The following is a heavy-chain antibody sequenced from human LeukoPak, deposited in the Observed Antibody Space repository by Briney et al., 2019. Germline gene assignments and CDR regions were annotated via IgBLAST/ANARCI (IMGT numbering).Heavy chain of an antibody. V-gene: IGHV3-74*01. J-gene: IGHJ4*02. CDR3: APGPNSNCSGLDF. CDR1: GFSFSGHW. D-gene: IGHD1-1*01. CDR2: ISPTGSTT. Sequence: GGSLRLSCTASGFSFSGHWMHWDRQLPGKGLVWVSRISPTGSTTSYADSVKGRFTVSRDNAKNTLYLQVNNLRAEDTAVYYCAPGPNSNCSGLDFCGQGTLLTVSS.